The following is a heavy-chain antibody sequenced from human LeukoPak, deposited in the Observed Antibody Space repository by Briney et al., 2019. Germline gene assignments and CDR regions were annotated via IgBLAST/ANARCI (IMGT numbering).Heavy chain of an antibody. CDR2: IYTSGST. D-gene: IGHD1-26*01. CDR3: AGVVVAGATTYYFDH. CDR1: GGSISSYY. J-gene: IGHJ4*02. V-gene: IGHV4-4*09. Sequence: SETLSLTCTVSGGSISSYYWSRIRQPPGKGLEWIGCIYTSGSTNYNPSLKSRVTISVDTSKNQFSLKLSSVTAADTAVYYCAGVVVAGATTYYFDHWGQGTLVTVSS.